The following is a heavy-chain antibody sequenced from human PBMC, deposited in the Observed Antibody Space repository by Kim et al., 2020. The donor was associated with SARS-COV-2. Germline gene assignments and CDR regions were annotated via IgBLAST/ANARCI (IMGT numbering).Heavy chain of an antibody. CDR3: ARRILIVVVVAADPEGDWFDP. Sequence: SETLSLTCAVSGGSISSSNWWSWVRQPPGKGLEWIGEIYHSGSTNYNPSLKSRVTISVDKSKNQFSLKLSSVTAADTAVYYCARRILIVVVVAADPEGDWFDPWGQGTLVTVSS. V-gene: IGHV4-4*02. D-gene: IGHD2-15*01. J-gene: IGHJ5*02. CDR1: GGSISSSNW. CDR2: IYHSGST.